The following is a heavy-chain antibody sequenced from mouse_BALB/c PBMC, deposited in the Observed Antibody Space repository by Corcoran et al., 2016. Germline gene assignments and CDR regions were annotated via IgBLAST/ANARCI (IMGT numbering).Heavy chain of an antibody. Sequence: QVTLKESGPGILQPSQTLSLTCSFSGFSLSTSGMGVSWIRQPSGKGLEWLAHIYWDDDKRYNPSLKSRLTISKDTSRNQVFLKITSVDTADTATYYCARRHYGSSWSFDYWGQGTTLTVSS. D-gene: IGHD1-1*01. CDR1: GFSLSTSGMG. V-gene: IGHV8-12*01. CDR3: ARRHYGSSWSFDY. CDR2: IYWDDDK. J-gene: IGHJ2*01.